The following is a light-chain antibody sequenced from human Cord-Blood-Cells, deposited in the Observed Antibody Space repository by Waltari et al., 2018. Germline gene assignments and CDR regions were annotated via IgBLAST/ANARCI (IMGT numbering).Light chain of an antibody. Sequence: QSVLTQPPSASGTPGQRVTISCSGSSPNIGSNTVNWYQQLPGTAPKLLIYSNNQRPAGVPYRFSGSKSGTSASRAISGLQSEDEADYYCAAWDDSLNGWVFGGGTKLTVL. J-gene: IGLJ3*02. CDR3: AAWDDSLNGWV. V-gene: IGLV1-44*01. CDR2: SNN. CDR1: SPNIGSNT.